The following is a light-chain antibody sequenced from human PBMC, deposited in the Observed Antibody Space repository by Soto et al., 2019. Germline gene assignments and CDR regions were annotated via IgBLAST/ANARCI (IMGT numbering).Light chain of an antibody. J-gene: IGKJ4*01. Sequence: DIQMTQSPSSLSASVGDRVTITCQASQDISNYLNWYQQKPGKAPNLLIYEAFNLETGVPSRFSGGRSETEFTFTIKSLQPEDIVTDFCLEYTSFPRTFGGGIKVELK. CDR2: EAF. CDR3: LEYTSFPRT. CDR1: QDISNY. V-gene: IGKV1-33*01.